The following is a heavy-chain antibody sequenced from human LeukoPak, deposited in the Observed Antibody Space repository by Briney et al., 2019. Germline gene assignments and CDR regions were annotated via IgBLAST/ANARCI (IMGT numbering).Heavy chain of an antibody. V-gene: IGHV4-34*01. D-gene: IGHD3-10*01. J-gene: IGHJ5*02. CDR2: INHSGST. CDR3: ARGRDWFDP. Sequence: PSETLSLTCAVYGGSFNGYYWSWIRQSPGKGLEWIGEINHSGSTNYNPSLKSRVTISVDTSKNQFSLMLSSVTAADTAVYYCARGRDWFDPWGQGTLVTVSS. CDR1: GGSFNGYY.